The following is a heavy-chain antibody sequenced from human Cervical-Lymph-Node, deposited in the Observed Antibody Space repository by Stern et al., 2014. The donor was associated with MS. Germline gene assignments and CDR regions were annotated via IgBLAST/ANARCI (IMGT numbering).Heavy chain of an antibody. V-gene: IGHV3-9*01. Sequence: VQLVQSGAGLVQPGRSLRLSCTASGFTFTDHAMHWVRQAPGKGLECVSCRNWSGGNTESADVVEGRFTISRDNAKISLYLQINSLRVEDTAFYYCAKDINDYWSGPADYWGQGTLVTVSS. CDR1: GFTFTDHA. J-gene: IGHJ4*02. CDR2: RNWSGGNT. D-gene: IGHD3-3*01. CDR3: AKDINDYWSGPADY.